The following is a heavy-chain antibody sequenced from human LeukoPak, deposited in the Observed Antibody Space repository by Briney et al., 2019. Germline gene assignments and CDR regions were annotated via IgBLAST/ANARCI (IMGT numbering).Heavy chain of an antibody. D-gene: IGHD1-26*01. V-gene: IGHV4-59*08. CDR1: GGSISSYY. CDR2: IYYSGST. Sequence: SETLSLTCTVSGGSISSYYWSWIRQPPGKGLEWIGYIYYSGSTNYNPSLKSRVTISVDTSKNQFSLKLTSVTAADTAVYYCARHGGSYTFDYWGQGTLVTVSS. CDR3: ARHGGSYTFDY. J-gene: IGHJ4*02.